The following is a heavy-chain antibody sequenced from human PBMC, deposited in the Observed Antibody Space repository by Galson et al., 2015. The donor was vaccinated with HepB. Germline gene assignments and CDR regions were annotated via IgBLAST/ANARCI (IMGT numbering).Heavy chain of an antibody. CDR3: ARKVFGGSGAYNWFDP. CDR1: GYTFTGYY. V-gene: IGHV1-2*02. J-gene: IGHJ5*02. Sequence: SVKVSCKASGYTFTGYYLHWVRQAPGQGLVWMGWINPNSGGTNSAQKFQGRVTMTTDTSISTAYMELSRLRSDDTAFYYCARKVFGGSGAYNWFDPWGQGTLVTVSS. CDR2: INPNSGGT. D-gene: IGHD2-15*01.